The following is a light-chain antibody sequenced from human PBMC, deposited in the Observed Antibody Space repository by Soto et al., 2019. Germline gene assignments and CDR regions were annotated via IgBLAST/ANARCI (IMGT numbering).Light chain of an antibody. V-gene: IGKV1-12*01. J-gene: IGKJ4*01. Sequence: QMTKYRTSVAEGKGEDVSGSCRAYQPISSWLAWYQHKSGNAPKLLMYAASSLQSGVPSRFSGGGSGTDFTLTISSLQPEDVATYYCLQANSFPLTCAGGTKVDIK. CDR2: AAS. CDR3: LQANSFPLT. CDR1: QPISSW.